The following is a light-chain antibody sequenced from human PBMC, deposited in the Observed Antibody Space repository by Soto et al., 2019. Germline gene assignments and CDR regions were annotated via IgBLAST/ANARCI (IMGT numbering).Light chain of an antibody. CDR1: QSVSDSS. J-gene: IGKJ2*01. V-gene: IGKV3-20*01. CDR3: QLYGDSPMYT. CDR2: GAS. Sequence: EIVLTQSPGTLSLSPGERATLSCRASQSVSDSSLAWYHQKPGQAPRLLIYGASRRATGIPDTFSGSGSGTDFTLIISRLEPEDFAVYYCQLYGDSPMYTFGQGTKLEIK.